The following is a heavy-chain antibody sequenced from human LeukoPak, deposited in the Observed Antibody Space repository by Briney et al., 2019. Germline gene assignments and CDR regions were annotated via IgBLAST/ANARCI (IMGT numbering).Heavy chain of an antibody. CDR1: GSNLEEYG. D-gene: IGHD1-26*01. CDR3: AKSSGSVRHFYYYYMDV. V-gene: IGHV3-20*04. J-gene: IGHJ6*03. CDR2: INRNGGET. Sequence: GRSLRLACAVSGSNLEEYGMSWVRHAAGKGLEWVSGINRNGGETKYADSVKGRFTISRDNAKKSLYVQMHSLRAEDTALYYCAKSSGSVRHFYYYYMDVWGKGTTVTVSS.